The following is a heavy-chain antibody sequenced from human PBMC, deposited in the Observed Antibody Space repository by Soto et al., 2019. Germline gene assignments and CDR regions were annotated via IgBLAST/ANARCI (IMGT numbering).Heavy chain of an antibody. Sequence: QVQLQESGPGLVKPSQTLSLACTVSDGSVSRGGYYWSWLRQSPGKGLEWIGNIYYTGRTSYNPSLKSRVTISLETSKRQFSLRLASVSAADTALYYCAREGSYDYFDYWGQGALVTVSS. J-gene: IGHJ4*02. CDR1: DGSVSRGGYY. V-gene: IGHV4-31*03. CDR2: IYYTGRT. CDR3: AREGSYDYFDY. D-gene: IGHD1-26*01.